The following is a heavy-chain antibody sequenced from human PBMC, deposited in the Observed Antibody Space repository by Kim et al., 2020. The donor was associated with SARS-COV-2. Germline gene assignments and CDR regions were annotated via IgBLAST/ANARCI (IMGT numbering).Heavy chain of an antibody. D-gene: IGHD6-19*01. V-gene: IGHV4-39*01. Sequence: SETLSLTCTVSGGSISRSSYYWGWIRQPPGKGLEWIGSIYYSGSTYYNPSLKSRVTISVDTSKNQFSLKLSSVTAADTAMYYCARSIAVGANWFDPWGQGTLVTVSS. CDR3: ARSIAVGANWFDP. CDR1: GGSISRSSYY. J-gene: IGHJ5*02. CDR2: IYYSGST.